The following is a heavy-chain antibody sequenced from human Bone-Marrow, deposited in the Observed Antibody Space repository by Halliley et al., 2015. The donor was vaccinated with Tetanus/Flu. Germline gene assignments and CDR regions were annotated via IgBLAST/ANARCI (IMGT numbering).Heavy chain of an antibody. CDR3: AGDQWVPGGGY. J-gene: IGHJ4*02. Sequence: LVWVSRIKGDGSITEYVDSVKGRFTISRDNTKNTLYLQMSSLRAEDTAVYYCAGDQWVPGGGYWGQGTLATVSS. CDR2: IKGDGSIT. V-gene: IGHV3-74*03. D-gene: IGHD1-26*01.